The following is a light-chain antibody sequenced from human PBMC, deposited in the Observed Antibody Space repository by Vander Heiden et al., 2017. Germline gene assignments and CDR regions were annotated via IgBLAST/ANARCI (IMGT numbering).Light chain of an antibody. Sequence: SYVLMQPLSESVGPGPPARVTCGGNNIGIKTVHWYQQKPGQAPVLFVYDDSVRPSGIPERFSGSNSGNTATLTISRVGAGDEADYYCPVRDNSREQVVFGGGTKLTVL. V-gene: IGLV3-21*02. CDR3: PVRDNSREQVV. J-gene: IGLJ2*01. CDR2: DDS. CDR1: NIGIKT.